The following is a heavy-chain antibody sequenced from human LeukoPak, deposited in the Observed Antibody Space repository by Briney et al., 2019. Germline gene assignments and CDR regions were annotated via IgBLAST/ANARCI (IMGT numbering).Heavy chain of an antibody. CDR2: IYSSGST. CDR3: ARGGRDRRLYYYDLYMDV. Sequence: SETLSLTCTVSGVSISSYYWSWIRQPAGKGLEWIGRIYSSGSTNYNPSLNSRVTMSVGTSMNQISLELSSVTAADTAVYYCARGGRDRRLYYYDLYMDVWGKGITVTVSS. CDR1: GVSISSYY. V-gene: IGHV4-4*07. D-gene: IGHD5-24*01. J-gene: IGHJ6*03.